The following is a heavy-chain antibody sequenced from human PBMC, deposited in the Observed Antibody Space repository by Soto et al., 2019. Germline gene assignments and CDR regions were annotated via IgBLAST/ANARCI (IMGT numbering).Heavy chain of an antibody. V-gene: IGHV3-23*01. CDR2: VSLTGDRT. Sequence: PGGSLRLSCVASRFDFSSYEMSWVRQAAGKGLEWVSRVSLTGDRTNYAGSVKGRFTVSRDNFKNALYLEMDSLRPDDTAIYYCARGGGYCTPTSCAIPSWGRGTPVTVSS. D-gene: IGHD2-8*01. J-gene: IGHJ5*02. CDR1: RFDFSSYE. CDR3: ARGGGYCTPTSCAIPS.